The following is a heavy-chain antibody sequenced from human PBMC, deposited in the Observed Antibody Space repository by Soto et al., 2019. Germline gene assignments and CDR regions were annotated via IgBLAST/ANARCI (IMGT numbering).Heavy chain of an antibody. Sequence: QVQLVESGGGVVQPGRSLRLSCAASGFTFSRYGMHWFRQAPGKGLEWVAVISYDGSSKYYADSVKGRFTISKDSSKNTLYLQMNSLRAEDTAVYYCVCEIFGVIGSAFDYWGQGTQVTVSS. CDR2: ISYDGSSK. V-gene: IGHV3-30-3*01. D-gene: IGHD3-3*01. CDR1: GFTFSRYG. CDR3: VCEIFGVIGSAFDY. J-gene: IGHJ4*02.